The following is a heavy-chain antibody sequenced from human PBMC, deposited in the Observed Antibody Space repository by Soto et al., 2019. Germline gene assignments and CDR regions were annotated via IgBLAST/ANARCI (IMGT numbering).Heavy chain of an antibody. Sequence: GASVKASCKASGGTFSCYAISWVRQAPGQGLEWMGGIIPIFGTANYAQKFQGRVTITADESTSTAYMELSSLRSEDTAVYYCAGARPDTVVVPGGYYYYGMDVWGQGTTVTVSS. D-gene: IGHD2-2*01. CDR3: AGARPDTVVVPGGYYYYGMDV. J-gene: IGHJ6*02. CDR1: GGTFSCYA. CDR2: IIPIFGTA. V-gene: IGHV1-69*13.